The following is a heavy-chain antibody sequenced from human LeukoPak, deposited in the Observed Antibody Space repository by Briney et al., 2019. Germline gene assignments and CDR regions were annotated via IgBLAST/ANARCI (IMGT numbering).Heavy chain of an antibody. Sequence: GGSLRLSCAASGFTFSSYEMNWVRQAPGKGLEWVSYISSSGSTIYYADSVKGRFTISRDNAKSSLYLQMNSLRAEDTAVYYCARGYSSSWYAPDYWGQGTLVTVSS. CDR3: ARGYSSSWYAPDY. CDR1: GFTFSSYE. D-gene: IGHD6-13*01. CDR2: ISSSGSTI. J-gene: IGHJ4*02. V-gene: IGHV3-48*03.